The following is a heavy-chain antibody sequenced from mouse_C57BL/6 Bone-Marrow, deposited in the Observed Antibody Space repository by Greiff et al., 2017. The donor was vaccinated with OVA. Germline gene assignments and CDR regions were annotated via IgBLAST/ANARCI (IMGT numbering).Heavy chain of an antibody. V-gene: IGHV1-72*01. D-gene: IGHD1-1*01. CDR1: GYTFTSYW. J-gene: IGHJ3*01. CDR2: IDPTSGGT. Sequence: QVQLQQPGAELVKPGASVKLSCKASGYTFTSYWMHWVKQRPGRGLEWIGRIDPTSGGTKYNEKFKSKATLTVDKPSSTAYMQLSSLTSEDSAVYYCARSGYYGSSWFAYWGQGTLVTVSA. CDR3: ARSGYYGSSWFAY.